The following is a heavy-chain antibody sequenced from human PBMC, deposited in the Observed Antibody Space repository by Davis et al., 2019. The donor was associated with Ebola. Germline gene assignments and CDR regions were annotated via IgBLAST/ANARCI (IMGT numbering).Heavy chain of an antibody. V-gene: IGHV4-4*07. CDR1: GGSISGNY. D-gene: IGHD2-15*01. J-gene: IGHJ6*02. Sequence: GSLRLSCTVSGGSISGNYWNWIRQPGGKGLEWLGHIYTSGSTTYNSSLKSRVTISIDTSRNQFSLKLSSVTAADTAVYYCARDHCSGGSCYVYGMDVWGQGTTVTVSS. CDR2: IYTSGST. CDR3: ARDHCSGGSCYVYGMDV.